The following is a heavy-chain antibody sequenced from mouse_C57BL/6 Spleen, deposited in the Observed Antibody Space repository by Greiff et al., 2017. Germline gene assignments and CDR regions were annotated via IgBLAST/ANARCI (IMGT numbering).Heavy chain of an antibody. CDR2: IYPRSGNT. CDR3: ARSRPGAYGG. V-gene: IGHV1-81*01. Sequence: QVQLQQSGAELARPGASVKLSCTASGYTFTSYGISWVKQRTGQGLEWIGEIYPRSGNTYYTEKFQGKATLTADKSSSTAYMELRSLTSEDSAVYFCARSRPGAYGGWGPSTTLTSSS. D-gene: IGHD1-1*01. J-gene: IGHJ2*01. CDR1: GYTFTSYG.